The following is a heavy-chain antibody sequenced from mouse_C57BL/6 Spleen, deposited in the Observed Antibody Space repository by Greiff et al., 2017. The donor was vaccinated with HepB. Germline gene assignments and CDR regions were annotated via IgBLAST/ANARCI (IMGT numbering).Heavy chain of an antibody. CDR3: SRSGTGTLFAY. D-gene: IGHD4-1*01. J-gene: IGHJ3*01. CDR1: GYTFTSYW. Sequence: QVQLQQPGAELVMPGASVKLSCKASGYTFTSYWMHWVKQRPGQGLEWIGEIDPSDSYTNYNQKFKGKSTLTVDKSSSTAYMQLRSLTSEDSAVYYCSRSGTGTLFAYWGQGTLVTVSA. CDR2: IDPSDSYT. V-gene: IGHV1-69*01.